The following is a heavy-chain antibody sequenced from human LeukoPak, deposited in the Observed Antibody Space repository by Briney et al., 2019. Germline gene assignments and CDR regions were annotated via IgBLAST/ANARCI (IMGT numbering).Heavy chain of an antibody. V-gene: IGHV3-15*01. D-gene: IGHD3-10*01. CDR3: STLWYGA. Sequence: NAGGSLRLSCAASGFTFTNAWMYWVRQAPGKGLEWVGRIKSKTDGGTSDYAAPVTGRFTISRDVSKSTLYLEMNSLKTEDTGVYYCSTLWYGAWGQGTLVTVSS. J-gene: IGHJ5*02. CDR1: GFTFTNAW. CDR2: IKSKTDGGTS.